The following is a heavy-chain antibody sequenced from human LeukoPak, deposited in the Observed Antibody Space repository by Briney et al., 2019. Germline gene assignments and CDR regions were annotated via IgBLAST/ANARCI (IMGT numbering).Heavy chain of an antibody. V-gene: IGHV3-49*03. D-gene: IGHD3-9*01. CDR3: TRDHFHYDILTGYYNPGS. Sequence: PGGSLRLSCTASGFTFGDYAMSWFRQAPGKGLEWVGFIRSKAYGGTTEYAASVKGRFTISRDDSKSIAYLQMNSLKTEDTAVYYCTRDHFHYDILTGYYNPGSWGQGTLVTVSS. CDR1: GFTFGDYA. CDR2: IRSKAYGGTT. J-gene: IGHJ4*02.